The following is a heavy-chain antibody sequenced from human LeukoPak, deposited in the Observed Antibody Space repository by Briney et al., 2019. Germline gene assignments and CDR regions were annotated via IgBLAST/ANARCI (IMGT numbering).Heavy chain of an antibody. CDR3: ARELPMVRGCFDY. CDR2: IYHSGST. CDR1: GYSISSGYY. V-gene: IGHV4-38-2*02. Sequence: PSETLSLTCTVSGYSISSGYYWGWIRQPPGKGLEWIGSIYHSGSTYYNPSLKSRVTISVDTSKNQFSLKLSSVTAADTAVYYCARELPMVRGCFDYWGQGTLVTVSS. J-gene: IGHJ4*02. D-gene: IGHD3-10*01.